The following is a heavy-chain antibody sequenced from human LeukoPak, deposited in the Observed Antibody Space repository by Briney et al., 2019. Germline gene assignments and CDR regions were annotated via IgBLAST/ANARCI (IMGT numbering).Heavy chain of an antibody. V-gene: IGHV3-30-3*01. CDR3: ARVDSSGYGLDN. CDR2: ISYDGSNK. D-gene: IGHD3-22*01. CDR1: GFSFSSYA. J-gene: IGHJ4*02. Sequence: GGSQRLSCAASGFSFSSYALHWVRQAPGKGLEWVAVISYDGSNKYYADSVKGRFTISRDTSKNTLYLQMNSLRAEDTAVYSCARVDSSGYGLDNWGQGTLVTVSS.